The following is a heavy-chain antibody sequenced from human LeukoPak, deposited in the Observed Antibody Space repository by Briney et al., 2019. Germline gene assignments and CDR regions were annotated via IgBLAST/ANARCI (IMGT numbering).Heavy chain of an antibody. Sequence: SETLSLTCTVSGGSISSYYWSWIRQPPGKGLEWIGYIYYSGDTNYSPSLKSRVTISVDTSKNQFSLRLSSVTAADTAVYYCARSFTSDLAFDIWGQGTMVTVSS. V-gene: IGHV4-59*01. D-gene: IGHD3-16*02. CDR1: GGSISSYY. CDR3: ARSFTSDLAFDI. J-gene: IGHJ3*02. CDR2: IYYSGDT.